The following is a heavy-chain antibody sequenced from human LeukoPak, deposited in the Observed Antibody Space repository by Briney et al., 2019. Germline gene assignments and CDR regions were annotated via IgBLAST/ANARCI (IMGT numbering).Heavy chain of an antibody. J-gene: IGHJ4*02. V-gene: IGHV3-23*01. CDR1: GFTLSSYG. CDR3: AKGYSNNWFSAYDY. CDR2: ISERGGRI. D-gene: IGHD1-20*01. Sequence: PGGSLRLPCAASGFTLSSYGMNWVRQAPGKGLEWVSSISERGGRIFYADSVKGRFTISGDNSKNILYLQMNSLRAEDTAKYYCAKGYSNNWFSAYDYWGQGTLVTVSS.